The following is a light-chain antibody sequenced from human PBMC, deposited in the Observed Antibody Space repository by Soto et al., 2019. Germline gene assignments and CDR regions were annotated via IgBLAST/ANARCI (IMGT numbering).Light chain of an antibody. CDR3: LQHNSYPPS. CDR2: AAS. Sequence: DIQMTQSPSSLSASVGDRVTITCRASQGIGSDLGWYQQKPGKAPKLLIYAASSLPSGVPSRLSCSGSGTEVTISISSLQPEDFASYFYLQHNSYPPSFGGGTKVDIK. CDR1: QGIGSD. V-gene: IGKV1-17*01. J-gene: IGKJ4*01.